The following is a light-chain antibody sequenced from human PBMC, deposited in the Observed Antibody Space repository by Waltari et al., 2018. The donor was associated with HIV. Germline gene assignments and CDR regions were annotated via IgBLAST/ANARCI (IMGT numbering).Light chain of an antibody. V-gene: IGKV3-15*01. Sequence: EIVMTQSPATLSAFPGERATLSCRPSKSVSSNLVGYQQKPGQAPRPLIYCASTRATGIPARFSGSGSGTEFTLTISGLQSEDFAVYYCQHYNHGPPLTFGGGTKVEIK. J-gene: IGKJ4*01. CDR3: QHYNHGPPLT. CDR2: CAS. CDR1: KSVSSN.